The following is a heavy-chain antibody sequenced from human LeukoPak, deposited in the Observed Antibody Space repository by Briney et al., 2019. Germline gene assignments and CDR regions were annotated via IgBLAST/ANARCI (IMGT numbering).Heavy chain of an antibody. CDR3: ARESTSWYFDL. J-gene: IGHJ2*01. CDR1: GFTFSSYS. CDR2: IYSGGST. Sequence: GGSLRLSCAASGFTFSSYSMSWVRQAPGKGLEWVSVIYSGGSTYYADSVKGRFTISRDNSKNTLYLQMNSLRAEDTAVYYCARESTSWYFDLWGRGTLVTVSS. V-gene: IGHV3-53*01. D-gene: IGHD2-2*01.